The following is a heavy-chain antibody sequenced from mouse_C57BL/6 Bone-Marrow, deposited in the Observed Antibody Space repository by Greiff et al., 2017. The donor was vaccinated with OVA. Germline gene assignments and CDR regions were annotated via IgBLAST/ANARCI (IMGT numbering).Heavy chain of an antibody. CDR2: IHPSDSET. D-gene: IGHD1-1*01. CDR1: GYSLTHFW. V-gene: IGHV1-74*01. J-gene: IGHJ2*01. CDR3: ARTLYGSRNYFDY. Sequence: QVQLQQPGAELVRPGTSVKLSCKASGYSLTHFWMNWVKQRPGQGLEWLAMIHPSDSETRLNQKFKDRAKLTVDKSSNTAYMQLASPTSEDSAVYYCARTLYGSRNYFDYWGQGTALTVSS.